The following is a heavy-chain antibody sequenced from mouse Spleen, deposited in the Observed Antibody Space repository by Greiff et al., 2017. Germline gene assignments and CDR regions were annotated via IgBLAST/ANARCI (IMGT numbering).Heavy chain of an antibody. CDR1: GFTFSSYA. Sequence: EVKLVESGGGLVKLGGSLKLSCAASGFTFSSYAMSWVRQTPEKRLEWVATISSGGGNTYYPDSVKGRFTISRDNAKNTLYLQMSSLKSEDTAMYYCARQGPSIIYYYGSSPYYFDYWGQGTTLTVSS. D-gene: IGHD1-1*01. CDR2: ISSGGGNT. CDR3: ARQGPSIIYYYGSSPYYFDY. J-gene: IGHJ2*01. V-gene: IGHV5-9*04.